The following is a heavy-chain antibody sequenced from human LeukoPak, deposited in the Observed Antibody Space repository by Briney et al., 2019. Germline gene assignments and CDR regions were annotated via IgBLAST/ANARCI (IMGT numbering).Heavy chain of an antibody. J-gene: IGHJ3*02. CDR2: MNPNSGDT. Sequence: ASVTVSCKASGYTFNTYDINWVRQAPGQGLEWMGWMNPNSGDTVYAQKFQGRVTISRNTSTNTAYMELSSLRSGDTAMYYCARFCSSSNCYGNALDIWGQGTMVTVSS. V-gene: IGHV1-8*03. D-gene: IGHD2-2*01. CDR1: GYTFNTYD. CDR3: ARFCSSSNCYGNALDI.